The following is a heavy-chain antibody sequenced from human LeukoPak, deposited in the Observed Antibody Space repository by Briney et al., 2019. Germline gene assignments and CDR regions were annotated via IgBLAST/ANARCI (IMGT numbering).Heavy chain of an antibody. D-gene: IGHD3-22*01. J-gene: IGHJ4*02. CDR3: ARVGSGYYFDY. CDR2: IYYSGST. CDR1: GGSISSGGYY. V-gene: IGHV4-31*03. Sequence: SETLSLTCTVSGGSISSGGYYWSWIRQHPGKGLEWIGYIYYSGSTYYNPSLKSRVTISVDTSKNQFSLKLSSVTAADTAVYYCARVGSGYYFDYWGQGTLVTVSS.